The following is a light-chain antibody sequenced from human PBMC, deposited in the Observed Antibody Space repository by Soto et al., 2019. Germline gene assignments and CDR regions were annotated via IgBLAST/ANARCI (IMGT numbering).Light chain of an antibody. J-gene: IGLJ3*02. CDR3: GTWDSSLSAGV. Sequence: QSALTQPPSVSAAPGQKVTISCSGSSSNIGKNYVSWYQQLPGTAPKLLIYENYKRPSGIPDRFSGSKSGTSATLGITGLQTGDEADYYCGTWDSSLSAGVFGGGTKLTVL. CDR1: SSNIGKNY. CDR2: ENY. V-gene: IGLV1-51*01.